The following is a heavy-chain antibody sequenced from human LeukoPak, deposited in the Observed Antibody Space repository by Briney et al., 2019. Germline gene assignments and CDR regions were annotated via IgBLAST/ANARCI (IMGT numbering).Heavy chain of an antibody. D-gene: IGHD1-26*01. CDR2: ISYDGSNK. CDR1: GFTFSDYA. Sequence: GRSLRLSCAASGFTFSDYALHWVRQAPGKGLEWVAVISYDGSNKYYADSVKGRFTISRDNSKNTLYLQMNSLRAEDAAVYYCASNIVGATPWVYYYYMDVWGKGTTVTASS. CDR3: ASNIVGATPWVYYYYMDV. V-gene: IGHV3-30*04. J-gene: IGHJ6*03.